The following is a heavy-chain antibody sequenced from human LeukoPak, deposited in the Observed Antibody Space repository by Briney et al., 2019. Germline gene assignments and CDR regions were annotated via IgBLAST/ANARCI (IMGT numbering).Heavy chain of an antibody. CDR2: INQDGGVR. V-gene: IGHV3-7*01. J-gene: IGHJ4*02. CDR1: GFTFSHYW. CDR3: SRSLEY. Sequence: PGGSLRLSCTASGFTFSHYWMDWVRQAPGKGLEWVANINQDGGVRYYVDSVKGRFTISRDNTKNPLSLRMDSLRDDDTAVYYCSRSLEYSGQGTLVTVSS.